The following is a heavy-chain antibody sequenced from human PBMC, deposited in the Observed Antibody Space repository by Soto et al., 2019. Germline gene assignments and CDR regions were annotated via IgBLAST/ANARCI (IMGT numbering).Heavy chain of an antibody. Sequence: GGSLRLSCAASGFTVSSIYMSWVRQAPGKGLEWVSVIYSGGSTYYADSVKGRFTISRDNSKNTLYLQMNSLRAEDTAVYYCARERTISSPHSGMDVWGQGTTVTVSS. CDR3: ARERTISSPHSGMDV. CDR1: GFTVSSIY. CDR2: IYSGGST. V-gene: IGHV3-66*01. J-gene: IGHJ6*02. D-gene: IGHD6-13*01.